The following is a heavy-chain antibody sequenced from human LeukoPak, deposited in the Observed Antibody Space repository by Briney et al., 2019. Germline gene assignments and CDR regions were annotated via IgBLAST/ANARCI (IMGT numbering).Heavy chain of an antibody. D-gene: IGHD2-21*02. CDR1: GYTFTSYA. Sequence: ASVKVSCKASGYTFTSYAIHWVRQAPGQRLEWMGWINAGNGNTKYSQKFQGRVTITRDTSASTAYMELSSLRSEDTAVYYCARGLLLFGASSAFDIWGQGTMVTVSS. CDR2: INAGNGNT. J-gene: IGHJ3*02. V-gene: IGHV1-3*01. CDR3: ARGLLLFGASSAFDI.